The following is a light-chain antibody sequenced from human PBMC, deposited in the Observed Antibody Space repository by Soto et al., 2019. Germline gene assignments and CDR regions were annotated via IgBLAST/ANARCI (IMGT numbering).Light chain of an antibody. CDR1: SGHSRYA. J-gene: IGLJ3*02. CDR3: QTWGTGIQV. CDR2: VNSDGSH. V-gene: IGLV4-69*01. Sequence: QAVVTQSPSASASLGASVKLTCTLSSGHSRYAIAWHQQQPEKGPRYLMKVNSDGSHSKGDGIPDRFSGSSSGLDRYLTISTLQSDDEADYYCQTWGTGIQVFGGGTKVTVL.